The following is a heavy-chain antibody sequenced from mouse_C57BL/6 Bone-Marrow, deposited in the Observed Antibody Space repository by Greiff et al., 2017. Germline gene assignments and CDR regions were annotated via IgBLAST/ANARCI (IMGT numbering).Heavy chain of an antibody. Sequence: EVQLQQSGAELVRPGASVKLSCTASGFNIKDDYMHWVKQRPEQGLEWIGWIDPENGDTEYASKFQGQATITADTSSNTAYLQLSSLTSEDTAVYYCTDVGYYPFAYWGQGTLVTVSA. V-gene: IGHV14-4*01. D-gene: IGHD2-3*01. CDR1: GFNIKDDY. CDR3: TDVGYYPFAY. J-gene: IGHJ3*01. CDR2: IDPENGDT.